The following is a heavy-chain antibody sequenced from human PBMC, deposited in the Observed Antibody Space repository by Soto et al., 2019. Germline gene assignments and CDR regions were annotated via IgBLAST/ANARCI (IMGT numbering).Heavy chain of an antibody. CDR1: GFSLSTSGVG. CDR2: IYWDDDK. D-gene: IGHD5-12*01. J-gene: IGHJ4*02. CDR3: ARVYGGYDNFDY. V-gene: IGHV2-5*02. Sequence: QITLKESGPTLVKPTQTLTLTCTFSGFSLSTSGVGVGWIRQPPGKALEWLALIYWDDDKRYSPSLKSRLTITKDTSKNQVVLTMTNMDPVDTATYYCARVYGGYDNFDYWGQGTLVTVSS.